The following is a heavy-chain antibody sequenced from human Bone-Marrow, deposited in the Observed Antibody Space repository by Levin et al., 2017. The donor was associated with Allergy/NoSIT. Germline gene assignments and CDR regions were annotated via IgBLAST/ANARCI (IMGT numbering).Heavy chain of an antibody. CDR2: MNPNSGNT. Sequence: GASVKVSCKASGYTFTSYDINWVRQATGQGLEWMGWMNPNSGNTGYAQKFQGRVTMTRNTSISTAYMELSSLRSEDTAVYYCARGGISYYYDSSGYYSLRDYWGQGTLVTVSS. CDR1: GYTFTSYD. J-gene: IGHJ4*02. V-gene: IGHV1-8*01. D-gene: IGHD3-22*01. CDR3: ARGGISYYYDSSGYYSLRDY.